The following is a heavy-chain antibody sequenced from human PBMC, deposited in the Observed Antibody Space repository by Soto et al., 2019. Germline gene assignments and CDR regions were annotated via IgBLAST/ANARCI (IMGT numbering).Heavy chain of an antibody. J-gene: IGHJ4*02. Sequence: XSLKISCRGSRYTFSTYSIDWVPRMPGKGMEWXGIIYXGDSNNRYSPXXQGQVNIXXDMYISTAYLQWSGLKASDTAIYYCARGDYLDYWGQGTLVTVSS. CDR1: RYTFSTYS. CDR2: IYXGDSNN. CDR3: ARGDYLDY. V-gene: IGHV5-51*01.